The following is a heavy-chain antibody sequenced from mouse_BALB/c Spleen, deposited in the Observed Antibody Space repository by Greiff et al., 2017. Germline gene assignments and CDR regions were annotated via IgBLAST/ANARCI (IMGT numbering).Heavy chain of an antibody. V-gene: IGHV1S34*01. CDR2: ISCYNGAT. Sequence: LVKTGASVKISCKASGYSFTGYYMHWVKQSHGKSLEWIGYISCYNGATSYNQKFKGKATFTVDTSSSTAYMQFNSLTSEDSAVYYCARSWVYGITLYYFDYWGQGTTLTVSS. J-gene: IGHJ2*01. CDR1: GYSFTGYY. D-gene: IGHD2-4*01. CDR3: ARSWVYGITLYYFDY.